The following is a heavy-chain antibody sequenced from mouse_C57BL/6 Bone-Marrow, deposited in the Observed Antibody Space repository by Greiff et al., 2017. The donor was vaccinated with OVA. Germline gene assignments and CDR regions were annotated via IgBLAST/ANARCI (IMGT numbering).Heavy chain of an antibody. V-gene: IGHV1-53*01. CDR1: GYTFTSYW. Sequence: QVQLQQPGTELVKPGASVKLSCKASGYTFTSYWMHWVKQRPGQGLEWIGNINPSNGGTNYNEKFKSKATLTVDKSSSTAYMQLSSLTSEDSAVYYCARFPYGRRKRDWFAYWGQGTLVTVSA. J-gene: IGHJ3*01. CDR2: INPSNGGT. CDR3: ARFPYGRRKRDWFAY. D-gene: IGHD1-1*02.